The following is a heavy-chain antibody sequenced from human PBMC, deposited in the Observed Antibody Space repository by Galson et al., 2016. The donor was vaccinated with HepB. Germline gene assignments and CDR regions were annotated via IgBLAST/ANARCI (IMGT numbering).Heavy chain of an antibody. CDR1: GFTFSTFG. J-gene: IGHJ3*02. CDR2: ISKGGTTN. CDR3: TKEGDNAQWAFYI. V-gene: IGHV3-30*18. D-gene: IGHD6-19*01. Sequence: SLRLSCAPSGFTFSTFGMHWVRQAPGKGLEWVAVISKGGTTNYYADSVKGRFSISRDNSKSSVFLQMNSLRADDTAVYYCTKEGDNAQWAFYIWGQGTMVTVSS.